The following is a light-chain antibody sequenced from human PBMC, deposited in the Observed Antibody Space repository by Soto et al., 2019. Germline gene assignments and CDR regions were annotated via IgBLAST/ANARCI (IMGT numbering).Light chain of an antibody. J-gene: IGKJ5*01. V-gene: IGKV3-20*01. CDR1: QTLRRTY. Sequence: ETMMTQSPDTLSVSLGERATLSCRASQTLRRTYIAWYQQKPGQAPRVLIYGASSRATGIPDRFSGSGSGTDFTLTISRLEPEDFAVYYCQQYGSSITFGQGTRLEIK. CDR2: GAS. CDR3: QQYGSSIT.